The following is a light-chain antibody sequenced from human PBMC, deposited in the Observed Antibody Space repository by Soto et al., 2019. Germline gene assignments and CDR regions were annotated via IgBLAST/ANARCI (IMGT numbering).Light chain of an antibody. CDR1: SGDIGSYNR. J-gene: IGLJ1*01. V-gene: IGLV2-14*01. Sequence: QSVLTQPASVSGSPGQSITISCTGTSGDIGSYNRVSWYQQHPGKAPKLIIYEVTDRPSGVSNRFSGSKSGNTASLTISGLQGEDEAEYYCSSYTNINTRACVFGTGTKLTVL. CDR2: EVT. CDR3: SSYTNINTRACV.